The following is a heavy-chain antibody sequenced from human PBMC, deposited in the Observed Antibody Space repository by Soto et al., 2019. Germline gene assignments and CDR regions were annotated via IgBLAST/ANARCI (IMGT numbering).Heavy chain of an antibody. D-gene: IGHD6-19*01. CDR3: AKDATKIAVAGTGGGY. J-gene: IGHJ4*02. CDR1: GFAVSSYW. Sequence: GGSLRLSCAASGFAVSSYWMHWVRQAPGKGLVWVSRISPSGSSTYYADSVKGRFTISRDNSKNTLYLQMNSLRAEDTAVYYCAKDATKIAVAGTGGGYWGQGTLVTVSS. V-gene: IGHV3-74*01. CDR2: ISPSGSST.